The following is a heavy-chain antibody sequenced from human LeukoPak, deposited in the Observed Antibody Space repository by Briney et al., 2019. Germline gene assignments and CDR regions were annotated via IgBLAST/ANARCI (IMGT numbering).Heavy chain of an antibody. D-gene: IGHD5-18*01. V-gene: IGHV4-34*01. CDR3: ARVNPGYSYGYFYYYMDV. J-gene: IGHJ6*03. CDR2: INHSGST. CDR1: GRSCSGYY. Sequence: SETLSLTCAVYGRSCSGYYWSWIRQPPGKGLEWIGEINHSGSTNYNPSLKSRVTISVDTSKNQFSLKLSSVTAADTAVYYCARVNPGYSYGYFYYYMDVWSKGTTVTVSS.